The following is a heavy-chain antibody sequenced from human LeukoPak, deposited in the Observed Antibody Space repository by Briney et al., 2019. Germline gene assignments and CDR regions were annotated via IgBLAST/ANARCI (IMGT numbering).Heavy chain of an antibody. CDR1: GGSISSYY. D-gene: IGHD4-17*01. CDR3: ARSGYGDYVRDWFDP. CDR2: IYYSGST. Sequence: SETLSLTCTVSGGSISSYYWSWLRQPPGKGLEWVGYIYYSGSTNYNPSLKSRVTISVDTSKNQFSLKLSSVTAADTAVYYCARSGYGDYVRDWFDPWGQGTLVTVSS. V-gene: IGHV4-59*01. J-gene: IGHJ5*02.